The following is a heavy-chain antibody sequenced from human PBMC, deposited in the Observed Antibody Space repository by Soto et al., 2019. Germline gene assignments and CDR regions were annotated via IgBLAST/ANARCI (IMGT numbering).Heavy chain of an antibody. CDR2: ISSSSSYI. J-gene: IGHJ5*02. CDR3: ARSSDIDYDSWEGDWFEP. CDR1: GFTFSSYS. Sequence: EVQLVESGGGLVKPGGSLRLSCAASGFTFSSYSMNWVRQAPGKGLERFSSISSSSSYIYYADSVKGRFTISRYNAKMSLYLQMNSLRADDTAVYYCARSSDIDYDSWEGDWFEPWGQGTLVTVSS. D-gene: IGHD3-3*01. V-gene: IGHV3-21*01.